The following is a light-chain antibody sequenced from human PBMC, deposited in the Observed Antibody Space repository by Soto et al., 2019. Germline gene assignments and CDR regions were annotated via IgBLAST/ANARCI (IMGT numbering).Light chain of an antibody. Sequence: LTQSPGTLSLSPGERATLSCRANQRISSNLAWYQQKPGQAPRLLIYGASTRATGISARFSGSGSGTEFTLTISSLQSEDFAVYYCQQYNNWPPITFGQGTRLEIK. V-gene: IGKV3-15*01. J-gene: IGKJ5*01. CDR1: QRISSN. CDR2: GAS. CDR3: QQYNNWPPIT.